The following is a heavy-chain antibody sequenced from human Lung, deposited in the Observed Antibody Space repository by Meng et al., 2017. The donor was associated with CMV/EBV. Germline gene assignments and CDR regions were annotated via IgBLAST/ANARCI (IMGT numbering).Heavy chain of an antibody. V-gene: IGHV3-72*01. CDR2: TRNKASGFTT. Sequence: ASGLTLSDYYMDWARQAPGKGLEWVARTRNKASGFTTEYAASVKGRFTISRDDSKNSLYLQMDSLKTEDTAVYHCARAGAGTRYFDYWGQGTLVTVSS. CDR3: ARAGAGTRYFDY. J-gene: IGHJ4*02. CDR1: GLTLSDYY. D-gene: IGHD1-14*01.